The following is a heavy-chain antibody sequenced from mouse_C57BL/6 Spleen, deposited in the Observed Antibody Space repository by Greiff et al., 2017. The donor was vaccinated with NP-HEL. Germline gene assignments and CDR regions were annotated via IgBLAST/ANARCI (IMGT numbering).Heavy chain of an antibody. CDR1: GYTFTSYW. Sequence: VQLQQSGAELVKPGASVKLSCKASGYTFTSYWMQWVKQRPGQGLEWIGEIDPSDSYTNYNQKFKGKATLTVDTSSSTAYMQLSSLTSEDSAVYYCARRGYSNSAWFAYWGQGTLVTVSA. V-gene: IGHV1-50*01. CDR2: IDPSDSYT. D-gene: IGHD2-5*01. J-gene: IGHJ3*01. CDR3: ARRGYSNSAWFAY.